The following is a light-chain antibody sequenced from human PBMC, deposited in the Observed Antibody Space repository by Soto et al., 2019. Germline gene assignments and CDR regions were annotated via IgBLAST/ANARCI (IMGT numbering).Light chain of an antibody. CDR2: GAS. V-gene: IGKV3-20*01. CDR1: QSVSSY. Sequence: EIVLTQSPGTLSLSPGERATLSCRASQSVSSYLAWYQQKPGQAPRLLIYGASSRATGIPDRFSACGSGTDFPLTISRLEPEHFAVYYCKQYGSSSRTFGQGTKVEIK. CDR3: KQYGSSSRT. J-gene: IGKJ1*01.